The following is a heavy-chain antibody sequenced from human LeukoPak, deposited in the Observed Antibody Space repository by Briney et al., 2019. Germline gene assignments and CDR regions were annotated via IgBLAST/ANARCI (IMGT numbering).Heavy chain of an antibody. CDR3: ARGSTTTDAFDI. CDR2: IYYSGST. V-gene: IGHV4-30-4*01. J-gene: IGHJ3*02. CDR1: GGSISSGDYY. D-gene: IGHD4-11*01. Sequence: SQTLSLTCTVSGGSISSGDYYWSWIRQPPRKGLEWIGYIYYSGSTYYNPSLKSRVTISVDTSKNQFSLKLSSVTAADTAVYYCARGSTTTDAFDIWGQGTMVTVSS.